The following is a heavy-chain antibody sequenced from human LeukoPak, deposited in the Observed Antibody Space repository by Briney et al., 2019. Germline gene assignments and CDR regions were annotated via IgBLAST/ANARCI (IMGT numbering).Heavy chain of an antibody. CDR3: AREGAPSSGLGRGIFDY. CDR2: IYYSGST. V-gene: IGHV4-59*01. J-gene: IGHJ4*02. Sequence: SETLSPTCTVSGGSISSYYWSWIRQPPGKGLEWIGYIYYSGSTNYNPSLKSRVTISVDTSKNQFSLKLSSVTAADTAVYYCAREGAPSSGLGRGIFDYWGQGTLVTVSS. CDR1: GGSISSYY. D-gene: IGHD6-19*01.